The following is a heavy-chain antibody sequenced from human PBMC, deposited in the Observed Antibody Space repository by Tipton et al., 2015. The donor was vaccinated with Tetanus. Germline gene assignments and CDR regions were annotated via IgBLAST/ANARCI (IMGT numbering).Heavy chain of an antibody. CDR2: LDASGTYK. J-gene: IGHJ4*02. CDR3: AKDVHTRMVTIDH. CDR1: GFTFSSYA. V-gene: IGHV3-23*04. Sequence: QLVQSGGGLVQPGGSQRLSCAASGFTFSSYAMSWVRQAPGKGLEWVSSLDASGTYKYHADSLKGRFTISRDNAKNSLYLQMNSLRPDDTALYYCAKDVHTRMVTIDHWGQGTQVTVSS. D-gene: IGHD5-18*01.